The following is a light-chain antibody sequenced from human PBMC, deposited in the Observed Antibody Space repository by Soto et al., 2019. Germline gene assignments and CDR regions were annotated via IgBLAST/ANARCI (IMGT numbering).Light chain of an antibody. CDR2: GAS. J-gene: IGKJ1*01. V-gene: IGKV3-15*01. Sequence: EIVMTQYPATLSVSPGERATLYCRASQSVSSNLAWYQQKPGQAPRLLIYGASTRATGIPARFSGSGSGTEFTLTISSLQSEDFAVYYCQQYNNWPPWTFGQGTKVDIK. CDR1: QSVSSN. CDR3: QQYNNWPPWT.